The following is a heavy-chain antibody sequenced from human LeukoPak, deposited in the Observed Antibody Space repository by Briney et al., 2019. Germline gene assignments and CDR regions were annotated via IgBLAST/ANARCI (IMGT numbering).Heavy chain of an antibody. V-gene: IGHV4-30-4*01. Sequence: SETLSLTCTVSGASISSGAYHWSWIRQPPGKGLEWIGYSGSTNYNPSLNGRVTISVDTSKNQFSLRLSSVTAADTAVYYCVGYCSSTSCSSGDYWGQGTLVTVSS. CDR1: GASISSGAYH. CDR2: SGST. J-gene: IGHJ4*02. D-gene: IGHD2-2*01. CDR3: VGYCSSTSCSSGDY.